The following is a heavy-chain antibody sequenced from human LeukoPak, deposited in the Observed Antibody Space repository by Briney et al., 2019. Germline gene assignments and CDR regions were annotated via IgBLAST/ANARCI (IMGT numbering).Heavy chain of an antibody. V-gene: IGHV1-69*05. CDR1: GGTFSSYA. D-gene: IGHD1-26*01. CDR3: ARDQGTVREYSGSYFPLDY. Sequence: PVKVSCKASGGTFSSYAISWVRQAPGQGLEWMGRIIPIFGTANYAQKFQGRVTITTDESTSTAYMELSSLRSEDTAVYYCARDQGTVREYSGSYFPLDYWGQGTLVTVSS. J-gene: IGHJ4*02. CDR2: IIPIFGTA.